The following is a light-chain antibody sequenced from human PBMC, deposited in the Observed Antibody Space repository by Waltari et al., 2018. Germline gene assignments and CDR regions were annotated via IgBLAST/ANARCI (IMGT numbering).Light chain of an antibody. V-gene: IGKV1-39*01. CDR3: QQSYSSRS. CDR2: GAS. Sequence: DIQMTQSPSSLSASVGDSVTVTCRAGRRISTSLNWYQQKPGKAPTPLIFGASTLHSGVPSRFNGSGSGTDFTLTISNLQPEDFATYYCQQSYSSRSFGQGTKLEIK. CDR1: RRISTS. J-gene: IGKJ2*03.